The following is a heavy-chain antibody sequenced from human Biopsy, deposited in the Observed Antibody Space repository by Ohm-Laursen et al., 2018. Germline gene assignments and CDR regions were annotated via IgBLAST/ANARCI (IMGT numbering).Heavy chain of an antibody. CDR2: LYTSGDT. CDR1: SGLISNYY. D-gene: IGHD1-7*01. CDR3: ARGPKRLTGTSYFED. Sequence: SDTLSLTCTVSSGLISNYYWSWIRQPAGKGLGWIGRLYTSGDTNYNPSLKSRVSVSEDTSKNQFSLRLTSVTAADTAVYYCARGPKRLTGTSYFEDWGRGILVTVSS. V-gene: IGHV4-4*07. J-gene: IGHJ4*02.